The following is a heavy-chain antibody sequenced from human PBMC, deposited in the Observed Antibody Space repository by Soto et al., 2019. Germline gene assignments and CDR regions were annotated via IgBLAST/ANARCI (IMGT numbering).Heavy chain of an antibody. CDR1: GGSISTYY. CDR3: ASRLT. Sequence: LSETLSLTCSVSGGSISTYYWTWSRQSPGKGPEWIGYVYRSGTTNYSPSLESRVTMSLDTSKNQFFLKLRAVTTADTAVYYCASRLTGG. CDR2: VYRSGTT. V-gene: IGHV4-59*01. J-gene: IGHJ6*01.